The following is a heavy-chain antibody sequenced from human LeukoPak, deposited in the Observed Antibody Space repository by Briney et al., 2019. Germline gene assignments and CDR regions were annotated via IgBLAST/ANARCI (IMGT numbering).Heavy chain of an antibody. CDR1: GFAFSTYG. CDR2: IWYDGSKT. CDR3: ARQAYSSGRYFPFDY. Sequence: GGSLRLSCAASGFAFSTYGMHWVRQAPGKGLEWVAYIWYDGSKTYYADYVKGRFAISRDDSQNTLYFQVNSLRAEDTAVYYCARQAYSSGRYFPFDYWGQGTLVTVSS. D-gene: IGHD3-22*01. J-gene: IGHJ4*02. V-gene: IGHV3-33*01.